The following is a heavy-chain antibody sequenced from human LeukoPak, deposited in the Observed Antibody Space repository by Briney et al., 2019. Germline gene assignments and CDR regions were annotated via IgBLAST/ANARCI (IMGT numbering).Heavy chain of an antibody. CDR2: IYPGDSDT. CDR3: ARIKLRFLEWLSHAFDI. D-gene: IGHD3-3*01. CDR1: GYSFTSYW. Sequence: GESLRISCKGSGYSFTSYWIGWVRQMPGKGLEWMGIIYPGDSDTRYSPSFQGQVTISADKSISTAYLQWSSLKASDTAKYYCARIKLRFLEWLSHAFDIWGQGTMVTVSS. J-gene: IGHJ3*02. V-gene: IGHV5-51*01.